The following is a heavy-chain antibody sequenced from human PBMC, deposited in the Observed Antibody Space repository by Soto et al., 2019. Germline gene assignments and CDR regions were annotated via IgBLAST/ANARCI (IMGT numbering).Heavy chain of an antibody. V-gene: IGHV1-69*13. CDR1: GGTLSSYA. D-gene: IGHD4-4*01. CDR2: TIPIFGTA. Sequence: GASVKVSCKASGGTLSSYAISWVRQAPGQGLEWMGGTIPIFGTANYAQKFQGRVTITADESTSTAYMELSSLRSEDTAVYYCASLKMTTVTTNYYGMDVWGQGTTVTVSS. CDR3: ASLKMTTVTTNYYGMDV. J-gene: IGHJ6*02.